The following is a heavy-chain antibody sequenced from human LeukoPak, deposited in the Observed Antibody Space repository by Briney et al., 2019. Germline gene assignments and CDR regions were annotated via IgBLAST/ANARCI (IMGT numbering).Heavy chain of an antibody. CDR1: GGSIRNYY. CDR3: AREGYCSSTSCYGAWWFDP. Sequence: PSETLSLTCTVSGGSIRNYYWNWIRQPPGKGPEWIGYIYYSGSTYYNPSLKSRVTISVDTSKNQFSLKLSSVTAADTAVYYCAREGYCSSTSCYGAWWFDPWGQGTLVTVSS. CDR2: IYYSGST. V-gene: IGHV4-30-4*01. J-gene: IGHJ5*02. D-gene: IGHD2-2*01.